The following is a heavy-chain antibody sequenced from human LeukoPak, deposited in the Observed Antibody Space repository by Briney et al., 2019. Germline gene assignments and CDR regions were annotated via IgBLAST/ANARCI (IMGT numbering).Heavy chain of an antibody. Sequence: GGSLRLSCAASGLLFSNVWMTWVRQAPGKGLEWIGRIKSKTDGGTTDYAAPVQGRFSISRDDSKNTLYLQMNSLKTEDTAVYYCATEFEGGEYCRRFDYWGQGTLVTVSS. CDR2: IKSKTDGGTT. D-gene: IGHD2/OR15-2a*01. J-gene: IGHJ4*02. V-gene: IGHV3-15*01. CDR3: ATEFEGGEYCRRFDY. CDR1: GLLFSNVW.